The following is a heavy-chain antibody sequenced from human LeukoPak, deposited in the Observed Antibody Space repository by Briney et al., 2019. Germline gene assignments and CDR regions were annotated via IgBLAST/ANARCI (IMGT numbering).Heavy chain of an antibody. CDR3: ARDGYCSGGSCYPTDY. CDR1: GYTFTSYA. CDR2: INAGNGNT. Sequence: ASVKVSCKASGYTFTSYAMHWVRQAPGQRLEWMGWINAGNGNTKYSQKFQGRVTITRDTSASTAYMELSSLRSEDTAVYYCARDGYCSGGSCYPTDYWGQGTLVTVSS. D-gene: IGHD2-15*01. J-gene: IGHJ4*02. V-gene: IGHV1-3*01.